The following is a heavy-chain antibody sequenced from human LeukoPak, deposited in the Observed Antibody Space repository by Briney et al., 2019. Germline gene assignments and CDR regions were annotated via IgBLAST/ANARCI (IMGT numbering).Heavy chain of an antibody. CDR3: ARDPSLSY. J-gene: IGHJ4*02. CDR2: IRYDGSNK. CDR1: GFTFSSYG. Sequence: GGSLRLSCAASGFTFSSYGMHWVRQAPGKGLEWVAFIRYDGSNKYYADSVKGRFTISRDSAKSSLYLQMNSLRAEDTAVYYCARDPSLSYWGQGTLVTVSS. V-gene: IGHV3-30*02.